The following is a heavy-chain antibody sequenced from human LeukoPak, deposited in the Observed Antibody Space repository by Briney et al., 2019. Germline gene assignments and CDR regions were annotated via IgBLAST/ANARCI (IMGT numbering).Heavy chain of an antibody. CDR3: AGTTHSSSWYYYYYMDV. J-gene: IGHJ6*03. CDR2: IYTSGST. Sequence: SETLSLTCTVSGGSISSYYWSWIRQPPGKGLEWIGYIYTSGSTNYNLSPKSRVTISVDTSKSQFSLKLSSVTAADTAVYYCAGTTHSSSWYYYYYMDVWGKGTTVTVSS. CDR1: GGSISSYY. D-gene: IGHD6-13*01. V-gene: IGHV4-4*09.